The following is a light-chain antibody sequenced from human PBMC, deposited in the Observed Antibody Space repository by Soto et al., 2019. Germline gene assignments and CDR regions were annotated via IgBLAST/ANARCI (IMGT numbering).Light chain of an antibody. J-gene: IGKJ1*01. CDR2: KAS. CDR1: QTISSW. CDR3: KQYTSYS. V-gene: IGKV1-5*03. Sequence: DIEMTQSPSTLSGSVGDRVTITCRASQTISSWLAWYQQKPGQAPRLLIYKASTLKSGVPSRFRGIGSGTEFTLIISGLKTDDSATYYCKQYTSYSLGQGTKVDIK.